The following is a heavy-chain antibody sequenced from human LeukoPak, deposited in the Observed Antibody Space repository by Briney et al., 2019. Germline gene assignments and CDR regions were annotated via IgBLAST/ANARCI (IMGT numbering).Heavy chain of an antibody. CDR3: AKAPIGLTDPFFDY. J-gene: IGHJ4*02. CDR1: GFTFSSYA. V-gene: IGHV3-30-3*01. CDR2: ISYDGSNK. D-gene: IGHD3-9*01. Sequence: GGSLRLSCAASGFTFSSYAMHWVRQAPGKGLEWVAVISYDGSNKYYADSVKGRFTISRDNSKNTLYLQMNSLRAEDTAVYYCAKAPIGLTDPFFDYWGQGTLVTVSS.